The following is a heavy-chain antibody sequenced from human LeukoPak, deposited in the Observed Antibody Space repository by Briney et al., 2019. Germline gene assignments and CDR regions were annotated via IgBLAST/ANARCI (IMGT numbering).Heavy chain of an antibody. CDR3: ARDSEAYCGGDCYFHFDY. CDR2: ISGSGDFI. J-gene: IGHJ4*02. D-gene: IGHD2-21*02. V-gene: IGHV3-21*01. CDR1: GFSFSSFG. Sequence: GGSLRLSCAVSGFSFSSFGMIWVRQAPGKGLEWLASISGSGDFIYYADSVKGRFTISKDNTKNSVHLQLTSLRAEDTAVYYCARDSEAYCGGDCYFHFDYWGQGTRVTVSS.